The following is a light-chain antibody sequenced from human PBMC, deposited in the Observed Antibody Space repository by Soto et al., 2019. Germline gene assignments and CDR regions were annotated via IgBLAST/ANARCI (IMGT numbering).Light chain of an antibody. CDR2: SAS. V-gene: IGKV1-9*01. Sequence: IQWTRAPSSVGAAVGDRVTITWQASRGISSYFAWYQQKPGQPPKLLVYSASTLQSGVPSRFSGSGSGPDFTLTLSSLQPEHSATYCCQQLNSYPQTFGQGTRLQIK. CDR3: QQLNSYPQT. CDR1: RGISSY. J-gene: IGKJ5*01.